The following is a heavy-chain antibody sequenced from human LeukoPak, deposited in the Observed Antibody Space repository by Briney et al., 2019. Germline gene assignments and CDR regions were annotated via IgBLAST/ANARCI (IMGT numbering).Heavy chain of an antibody. V-gene: IGHV4-34*01. CDR1: GGSFSGYY. J-gene: IGHJ4*02. Sequence: SETLSLTCAVYGGSFSGYYWSWIRQPPGKGLEWIGEINHRRSTNYNPSLKSRVTMSVDTSKNQFSLKLSSVTAADTAVYYCAREWGSTVTTEVFDYWGQGTLVTVSS. CDR2: INHRRST. D-gene: IGHD4-11*01. CDR3: AREWGSTVTTEVFDY.